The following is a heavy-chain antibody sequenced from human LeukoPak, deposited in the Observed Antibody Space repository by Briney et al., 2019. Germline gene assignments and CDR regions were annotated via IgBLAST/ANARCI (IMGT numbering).Heavy chain of an antibody. Sequence: SETLSLTCTVPGGSLSSSSWCGIRQPPGKGLEWIGYIYYSGSTSYNPSLKSRITMSVDTSKTQFSLKLTSVTAADTAVYYCARRGSCSGVNCYSFDYWGQGTLVTVSS. CDR2: IYYSGST. CDR3: ARRGSCSGVNCYSFDY. J-gene: IGHJ4*02. D-gene: IGHD2-15*01. V-gene: IGHV4-59*08. CDR1: GGSLSSSS.